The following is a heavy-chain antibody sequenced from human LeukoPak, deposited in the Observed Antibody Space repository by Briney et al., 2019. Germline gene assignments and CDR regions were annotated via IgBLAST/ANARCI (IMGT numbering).Heavy chain of an antibody. V-gene: IGHV4-39*01. J-gene: IGHJ5*02. CDR2: IYYSGST. CDR3: ARRTFYYDSSGGNWFDP. Sequence: PSETLSLTCTVSGGSISSRSYYWGWIRQPPGKVLEWIGSIYYSGSTYYNPSLKSRVTISVDTSKSQFSLGLTSVTAADTAVYYCARRTFYYDSSGGNWFDPWGQGTLVTVSS. CDR1: GGSISSRSYY. D-gene: IGHD3-22*01.